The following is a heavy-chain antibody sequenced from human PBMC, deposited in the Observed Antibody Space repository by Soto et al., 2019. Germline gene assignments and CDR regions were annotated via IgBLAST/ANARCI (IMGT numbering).Heavy chain of an antibody. D-gene: IGHD3-16*01. CDR1: GFTFDDYG. Sequence: EVQLVESGGGVVRPGGSLRLSCAASGFTFDDYGMSWVRQAPGKGLEWVSGINWNGGSTGYADSVKGRFTISRDNAKNPLYLKMTSLRAENRALYHCARKTMVDYGAWLAPAGFDPWGKGTWSPSPQ. V-gene: IGHV3-20*01. CDR3: ARKTMVDYGAWLAPAGFDP. CDR2: INWNGGST. J-gene: IGHJ5*02.